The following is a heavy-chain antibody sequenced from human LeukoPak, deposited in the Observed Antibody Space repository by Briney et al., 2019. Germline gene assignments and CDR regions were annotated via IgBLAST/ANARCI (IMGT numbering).Heavy chain of an antibody. CDR1: GFTFSSHW. Sequence: GGSLRLSCVVSGFTFSSHWMQWVRQAPGKGPVWVSRISPDGTVRGYADSVKGRFTISRDNAKNTLYLQMNNVRAEDTAVFYCARDLPPEDVWGQGTTVTVSS. CDR2: ISPDGTVR. CDR3: ARDLPPEDV. J-gene: IGHJ6*02. V-gene: IGHV3-74*01.